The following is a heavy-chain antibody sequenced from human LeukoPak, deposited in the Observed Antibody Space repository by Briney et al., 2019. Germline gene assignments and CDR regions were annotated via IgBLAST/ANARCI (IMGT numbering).Heavy chain of an antibody. Sequence: GGSLRLSCAASGFTLSTYWMHWVHQGPGKGLVWVARINSDGSSTSYAESVKGRFTISRDNAKNTLYLQMNNLRAEDTAAYYCARRYNDSSGYKGALDIWGQGTMATVSS. J-gene: IGHJ3*02. CDR1: GFTLSTYW. V-gene: IGHV3-74*01. CDR3: ARRYNDSSGYKGALDI. D-gene: IGHD3-22*01. CDR2: INSDGSST.